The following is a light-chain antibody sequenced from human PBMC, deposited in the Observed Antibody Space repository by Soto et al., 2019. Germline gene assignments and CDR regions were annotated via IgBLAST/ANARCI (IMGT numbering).Light chain of an antibody. Sequence: DIVMTQSPLSLPVTPGEPASISCRSSQSLLHSNGYNYLDWYLQKPGQSPQLLIYLGSNRASGVPERVRGKGTGKKFTLKISRVEAEDVGVYYCMQALQTPFTFGPGTKVDIK. J-gene: IGKJ3*01. V-gene: IGKV2-28*01. CDR1: QSLLHSNGYNY. CDR3: MQALQTPFT. CDR2: LGS.